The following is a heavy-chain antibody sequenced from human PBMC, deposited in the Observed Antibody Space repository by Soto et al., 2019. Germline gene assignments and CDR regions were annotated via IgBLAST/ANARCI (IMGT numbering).Heavy chain of an antibody. Sequence: QITLNESGPTVVRPTETLTLTCRFSGFSLTTSGVGVGWIRQSPGKAPEWLALIYWDDDKRYSASLKGRLTSTKDTSKNQVVLTVSDLDPTDTATYYCAHRVLRTVFGLVTTTAIYFDFWGQGTPVAVSS. V-gene: IGHV2-5*02. CDR2: IYWDDDK. D-gene: IGHD3-3*01. J-gene: IGHJ4*02. CDR3: AHRVLRTVFGLVTTTAIYFDF. CDR1: GFSLTTSGVG.